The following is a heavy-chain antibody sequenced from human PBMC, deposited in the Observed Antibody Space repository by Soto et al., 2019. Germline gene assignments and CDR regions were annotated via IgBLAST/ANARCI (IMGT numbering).Heavy chain of an antibody. Sequence: SETLSLTCPVYGGSFSGYYWSWIRQPPGKGLEWIGEINHSGSTNYNPSLKSRVTISVDTSKNQFSLKLSSMTAADTAVYYCARGHRYYESSGYYVIPPTGPYAFDYWGKGTLVTVSS. CDR1: GGSFSGYY. J-gene: IGHJ4*02. D-gene: IGHD3-22*01. CDR3: ARGHRYYESSGYYVIPPTGPYAFDY. V-gene: IGHV4-34*01. CDR2: INHSGST.